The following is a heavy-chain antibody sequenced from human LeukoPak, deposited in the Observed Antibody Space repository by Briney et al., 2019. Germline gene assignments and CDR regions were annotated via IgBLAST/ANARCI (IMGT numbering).Heavy chain of an antibody. V-gene: IGHV3-7*01. D-gene: IGHD3-10*01. CDR1: GFTFSSYW. J-gene: IGHJ5*02. Sequence: GGFLRLSCAASGFTFSSYWMSWVRQAPGKGLEWVANIKQDGSEKYYVDSVKGRFTITRENAKTSRYLQMNSLRAEDTAVYYCARDYSRVWFGELLSWGQGTLVTVSS. CDR2: IKQDGSEK. CDR3: ARDYSRVWFGELLS.